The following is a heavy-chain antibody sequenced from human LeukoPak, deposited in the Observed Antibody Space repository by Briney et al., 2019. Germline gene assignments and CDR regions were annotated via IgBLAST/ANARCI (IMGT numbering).Heavy chain of an antibody. V-gene: IGHV4-61*02. J-gene: IGHJ2*01. Sequence: SQTLSLTCTVSGGSISSGSYYWNWIRQPAGKGLEWIGRIYTSGSTNYNPSLKSRVTISVDTSKNQFSLRLNSVTDADTAVYYCAGAPHYYDSSGYYWNYWYFDLWGRGTLVTVSS. CDR1: GGSISSGSYY. D-gene: IGHD3-22*01. CDR2: IYTSGST. CDR3: AGAPHYYDSSGYYWNYWYFDL.